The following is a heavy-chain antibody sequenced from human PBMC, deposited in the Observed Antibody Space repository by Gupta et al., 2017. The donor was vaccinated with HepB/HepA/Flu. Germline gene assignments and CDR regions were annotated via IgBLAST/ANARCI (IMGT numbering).Heavy chain of an antibody. D-gene: IGHD2-21*02. Sequence: QKFQGRVTITRDTSASTAYMELSSLRSEDTAEYYCARAVVVTATLSYWGQGTLVTVSS. CDR3: ARAVVVTATLSY. J-gene: IGHJ4*02. V-gene: IGHV1-3*01.